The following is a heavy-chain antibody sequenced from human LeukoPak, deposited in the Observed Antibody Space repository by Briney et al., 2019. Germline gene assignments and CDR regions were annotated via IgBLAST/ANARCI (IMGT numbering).Heavy chain of an antibody. CDR1: GGSISSYY. J-gene: IGHJ4*02. Sequence: SETLSLTCTVSGGSISSYYWSWIRQPPGKGLEWIGYIYYSGSTNYNPSLKSRVTISVDTSKNQFSLKLSSVTAADTAVYYCARVEVTIFGVVIPGAFDYWGQGTLVTVSS. CDR2: IYYSGST. CDR3: ARVEVTIFGVVIPGAFDY. V-gene: IGHV4-59*01. D-gene: IGHD3-3*01.